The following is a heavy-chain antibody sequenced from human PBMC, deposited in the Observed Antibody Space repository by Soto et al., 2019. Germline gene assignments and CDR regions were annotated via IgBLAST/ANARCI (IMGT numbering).Heavy chain of an antibody. Sequence: SETLSLTCTISGDSINNYFWDWIRQSPGKGLEWIGYISYSGSTSYNPSLQSRVTISSDTSKNQFSLELSSVTAADTAVYYCARARQRDTGRGLDVWGQGTTVTVSS. J-gene: IGHJ6*02. V-gene: IGHV4-59*01. CDR2: ISYSGST. CDR3: ARARQRDTGRGLDV. D-gene: IGHD5-18*01. CDR1: GDSINNYF.